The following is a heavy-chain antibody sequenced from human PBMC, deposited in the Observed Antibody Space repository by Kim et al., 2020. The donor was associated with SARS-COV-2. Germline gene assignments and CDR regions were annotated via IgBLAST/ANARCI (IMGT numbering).Heavy chain of an antibody. Sequence: GGSLRLSCAASGFTFSSYSMNWVRQAPGKGLEWVSYISSSSSTIYYADSVKGRFTISRDNAKNSLYLQMNSLRAEDTAVYYCARVHYDSSYGMDVWGQGTTVTVSS. CDR2: ISSSSSTI. V-gene: IGHV3-48*04. J-gene: IGHJ6*02. CDR1: GFTFSSYS. CDR3: ARVHYDSSYGMDV.